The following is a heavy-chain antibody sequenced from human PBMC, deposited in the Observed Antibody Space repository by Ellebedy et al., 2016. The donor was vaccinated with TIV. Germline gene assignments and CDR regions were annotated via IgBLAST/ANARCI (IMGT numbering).Heavy chain of an antibody. CDR2: INHSGST. CDR3: ARGSLVFQVPAAMDY. CDR1: GGSFSDYY. J-gene: IGHJ4*02. V-gene: IGHV4-34*01. D-gene: IGHD2-2*01. Sequence: SETLSLXCAVYGGSFSDYYWSWIRQPPGKGLEWIGEINHSGSTNYNPSLKSRVTISVDTSKNQFSLKLSSVTAADTAVYYCARGSLVFQVPAAMDYWGQGTLVTVSS.